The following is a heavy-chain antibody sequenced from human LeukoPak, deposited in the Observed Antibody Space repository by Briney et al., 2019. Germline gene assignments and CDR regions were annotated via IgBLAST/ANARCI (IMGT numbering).Heavy chain of an antibody. CDR2: IIPILGIA. J-gene: IGHJ5*02. V-gene: IGHV1-69*02. CDR1: GDTFSSYT. CDR3: ARGEGHLGWFDP. Sequence: SVKVSCKASGDTFSSYTISWGRQTPEQGLEWRARIIPILGIANYAQKFQGRVTITADKSTSTAYMELSSLRSEDTAVYYCARGEGHLGWFDPWGQGTLVTVSS.